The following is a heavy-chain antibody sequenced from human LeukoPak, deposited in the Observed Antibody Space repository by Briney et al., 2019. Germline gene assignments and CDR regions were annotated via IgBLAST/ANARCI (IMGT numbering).Heavy chain of an antibody. CDR1: GYSFTSYW. V-gene: IGHV5-51*01. D-gene: IGHD1-26*01. J-gene: IGHJ4*02. CDR2: IYPGDSDT. Sequence: GGSLKISCKCSGYSFTSYWIGWARQMPGKGLEWMGIIYPGDSDTRYSPSFQGQVTISADKSISTAYLQWSSLKDSDTAMYYCARISGSYYYYFDYWGQGTLVTVSS. CDR3: ARISGSYYYYFDY.